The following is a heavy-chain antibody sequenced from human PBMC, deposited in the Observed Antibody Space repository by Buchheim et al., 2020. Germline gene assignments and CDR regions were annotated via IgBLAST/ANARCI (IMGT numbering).Heavy chain of an antibody. CDR2: ISGSGGST. Sequence: EVQLLESGGGLVQPGGSLRLSCAASGFTFSSYAMSWVRQAPGKGLEWVSAISGSGGSTYYADSVKGRFTISRDNSKNKLYLQMNSLRAEDTAVYYCAKVWGYCSGGSCYTYYFDYWGQGTL. J-gene: IGHJ4*02. V-gene: IGHV3-23*01. CDR3: AKVWGYCSGGSCYTYYFDY. D-gene: IGHD2-15*01. CDR1: GFTFSSYA.